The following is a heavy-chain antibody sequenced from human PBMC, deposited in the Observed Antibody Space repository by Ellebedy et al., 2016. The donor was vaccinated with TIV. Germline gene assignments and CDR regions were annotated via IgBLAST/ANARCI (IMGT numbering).Heavy chain of an antibody. V-gene: IGHV3-15*01. CDR1: GFTFSNAW. Sequence: GESLKISCAASGFTFSNAWMSWVRQAPGKGLEWVGRIKSKTDGGTTDYAAPVKGRFTISRDDSKNTLYLQMNSLKTEDTAVYYCTTFHFDCSSTSCYRDYYYYGMDVWGQGTTVTVSS. CDR3: TTFHFDCSSTSCYRDYYYYGMDV. CDR2: IKSKTDGGTT. D-gene: IGHD2-2*02. J-gene: IGHJ6*02.